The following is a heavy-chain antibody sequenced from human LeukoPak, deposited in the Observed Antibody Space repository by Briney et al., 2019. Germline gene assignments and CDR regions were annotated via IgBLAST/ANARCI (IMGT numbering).Heavy chain of an antibody. Sequence: GGSLRLSCATSGFTFSSYAMSWVRQAPGKGLEWVSAIRSGGGGTLYADSVKGRFTISRDNSKNTLFLQMNNMRAEDTAVYYCARLRRGGWEYFDCWGQGTLVTVSS. CDR2: IRSGGGGT. D-gene: IGHD6-19*01. J-gene: IGHJ4*02. V-gene: IGHV3-23*01. CDR1: GFTFSSYA. CDR3: ARLRRGGWEYFDC.